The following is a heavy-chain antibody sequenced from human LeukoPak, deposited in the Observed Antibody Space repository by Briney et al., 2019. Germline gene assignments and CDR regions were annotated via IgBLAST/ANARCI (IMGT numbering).Heavy chain of an antibody. Sequence: QPGGSLGLSCTVSGFTFSNYWMSWVRQAPGKGPEWVASMTHDGSGKYYVDSVKGRFTISRDNAKNSLYLQMNSLRAEDTAVYYCARDFSVTRRERPFDYWGQGTLVTCSS. D-gene: IGHD1-1*01. V-gene: IGHV3-7*01. CDR3: ARDFSVTRRERPFDY. CDR1: GFTFSNYW. J-gene: IGHJ4*02. CDR2: MTHDGSGK.